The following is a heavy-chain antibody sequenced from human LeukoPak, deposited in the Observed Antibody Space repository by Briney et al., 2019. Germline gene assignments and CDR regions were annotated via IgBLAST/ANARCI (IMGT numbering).Heavy chain of an antibody. Sequence: GGSLRLSCAASGFTFSSYWMHWVRQAPGKGLVWVSRINSDGSSTSYADSVKGRFTISRDNSKNSLYLQMNSLRAEDTAVYYCARAGGSTADFDYWGQGTLVTVSS. CDR2: INSDGSST. CDR1: GFTFSSYW. J-gene: IGHJ4*02. D-gene: IGHD3-16*01. V-gene: IGHV3-74*01. CDR3: ARAGGSTADFDY.